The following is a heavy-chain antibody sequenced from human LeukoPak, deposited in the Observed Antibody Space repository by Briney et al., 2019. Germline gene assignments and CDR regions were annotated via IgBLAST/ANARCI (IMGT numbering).Heavy chain of an antibody. CDR2: IYPGDSDT. V-gene: IGHV5-51*01. CDR3: ARGDRGNYGGNSGNWFDP. CDR1: GYSFTSYW. J-gene: IGHJ5*02. D-gene: IGHD4-23*01. Sequence: GESLKISCKGSGYSFTSYWIGWVRQMPGKGLEWMGIIYPGDSDTRYSPSFQGQVTISADKSISTAYLQWSSLEASDTAMYYCARGDRGNYGGNSGNWFDPWGQGTLVTVSS.